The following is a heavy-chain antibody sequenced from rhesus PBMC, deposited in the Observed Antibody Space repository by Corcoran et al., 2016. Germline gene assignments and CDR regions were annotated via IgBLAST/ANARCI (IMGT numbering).Heavy chain of an antibody. CDR1: GFTFGSCA. D-gene: IGHD2-21*01. J-gene: IGHJ4*01. Sequence: QVQLVQSGAEVKKHGASVKVSCTASGFTFGSCAISWVRQAPGKGFEWMGVIIPLVGITNYAEKVQGRGTITEETTTRTAYMELSSLRAEDTAVYYCARGLYCTGSGGSDEADYWGQGVLVTVS. CDR2: IIPLVGIT. CDR3: ARGLYCTGSGGSDEADY. V-gene: IGHV1-198*02.